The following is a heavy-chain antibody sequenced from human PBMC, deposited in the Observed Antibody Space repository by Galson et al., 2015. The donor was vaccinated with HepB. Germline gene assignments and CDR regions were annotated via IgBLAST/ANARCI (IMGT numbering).Heavy chain of an antibody. Sequence: SLRLSCAASGFTFSSYSMNWVRQAPGKGLEWVSSISSSSSYIYYADSVKGRFIISRDNAKNSLYLQMNSLRAEDTAVYYCARDTYGDYSGWFDPWGQGTLVTVSS. V-gene: IGHV3-21*01. CDR3: ARDTYGDYSGWFDP. J-gene: IGHJ5*02. D-gene: IGHD4-17*01. CDR2: ISSSSSYI. CDR1: GFTFSSYS.